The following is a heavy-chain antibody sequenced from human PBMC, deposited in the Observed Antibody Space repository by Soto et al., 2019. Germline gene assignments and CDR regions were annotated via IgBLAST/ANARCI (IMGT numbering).Heavy chain of an antibody. V-gene: IGHV3-74*01. CDR3: AKDRVPYSDYGRYFDL. CDR1: GFTVSTYW. CDR2: ISPDGSTT. Sequence: EVQLVESGGGLVQPGGSLRLSCAASGFTVSTYWMHWVRQAPGKGLMWVSRISPDGSTTTYADPVRGRFTISRDTAENTLYLQMNSLRVEDTTVYYCAKDRVPYSDYGRYFDLWGRGTLVTVSS. D-gene: IGHD4-17*01. J-gene: IGHJ2*01.